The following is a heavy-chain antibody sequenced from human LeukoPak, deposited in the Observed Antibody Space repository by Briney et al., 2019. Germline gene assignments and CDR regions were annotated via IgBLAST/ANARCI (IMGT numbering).Heavy chain of an antibody. CDR3: ARDGQEVAPYGYDY. CDR2: IWGYASNK. V-gene: IGHV3-33*08. J-gene: IGHJ4*02. D-gene: IGHD4-17*01. CDR1: GFTFSSYA. Sequence: GGSLRLSCAASGFTFSSYAMSWVRQAPGKGLEWVAFIWGYASNKDYADSVKGRFTISRDNSKNTVYLQMSSLRVEDTAVYYCARDGQEVAPYGYDYWGQGTLVTVSS.